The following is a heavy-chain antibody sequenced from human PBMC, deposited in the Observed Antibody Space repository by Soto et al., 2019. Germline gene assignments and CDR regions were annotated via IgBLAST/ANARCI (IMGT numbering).Heavy chain of an antibody. J-gene: IGHJ6*02. CDR2: IIPIFGTA. Sequence: QVQLVQSGAEVKKPGSSVKVSCKASGGTFSSYAISWVRQAPGQGLEWMGGIIPIFGTANYAQKFQGRVTVTADESTSTAYMELSSRRSEDTAVYYCARHVAAAGYYYGMDVWGQGTTVTVAS. CDR1: GGTFSSYA. V-gene: IGHV1-69*12. D-gene: IGHD6-13*01. CDR3: ARHVAAAGYYYGMDV.